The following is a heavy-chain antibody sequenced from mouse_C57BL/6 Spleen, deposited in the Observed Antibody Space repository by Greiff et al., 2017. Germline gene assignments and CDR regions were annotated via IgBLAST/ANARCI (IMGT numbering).Heavy chain of an antibody. CDR2: IDPETGGT. V-gene: IGHV1-15*01. CDR3: TRDSRDY. D-gene: IGHD1-1*01. Sequence: QVHVKQSGAELVRPGASVTLSCKASGYTFTDYEMHWVKQTPVHGLEWIGAIDPETGGTAYNQKFKGKAILTADKSSSTAYMELRSLTSEDSAVYYCTRDSRDYWGQGTTLTVSS. CDR1: GYTFTDYE. J-gene: IGHJ2*01.